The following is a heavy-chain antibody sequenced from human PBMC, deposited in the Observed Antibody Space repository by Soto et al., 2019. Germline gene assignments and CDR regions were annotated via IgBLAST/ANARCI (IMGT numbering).Heavy chain of an antibody. Sequence: SVKVSCKTSGGTLSDYTISWVRQAPGQGLEWMGRIIPVLGIANTAQKFQGRVTITADKSTSTVYMELSSLRSEDTAVYYCAADGFYRGSGSYYRLRGMDVWGQGTTVTVSS. V-gene: IGHV1-69*02. CDR2: IIPVLGIA. D-gene: IGHD3-10*01. J-gene: IGHJ6*02. CDR1: GGTLSDYT. CDR3: AADGFYRGSGSYYRLRGMDV.